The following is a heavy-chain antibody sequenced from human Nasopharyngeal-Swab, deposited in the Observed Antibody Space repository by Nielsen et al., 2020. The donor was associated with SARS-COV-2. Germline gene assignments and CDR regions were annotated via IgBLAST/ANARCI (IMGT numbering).Heavy chain of an antibody. J-gene: IGHJ4*02. V-gene: IGHV3-43*01. Sequence: GGSLRLSCAASGFTFDDYTMHWVRQAPGKGLEWVSLISWDGGSTYYADSVKGRFTISRDNSENSLYLQMNSLRTEDTALYYCAKASISSGWDWGQGTLVTVSS. CDR2: ISWDGGST. CDR1: GFTFDDYT. D-gene: IGHD6-19*01. CDR3: AKASISSGWD.